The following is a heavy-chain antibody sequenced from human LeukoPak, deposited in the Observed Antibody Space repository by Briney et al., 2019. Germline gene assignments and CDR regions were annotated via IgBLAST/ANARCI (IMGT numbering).Heavy chain of an antibody. CDR2: IDDEAKT. CDR1: GVTINNY. J-gene: IGHJ6*02. D-gene: IGHD3-10*01. CDR3: ATARSLNAVRRGRNQGFYNPVPMVRGMDV. Sequence: GGSLRLSCAASGVTINNYMNWVRQAPGKGLDWVAGIDDEAKTFYADSVRDRFTLSRQNSDNTLYLQMSSLRLEDTAVYYCATARSLNAVRRGRNQGFYNPVPMVRGMDVWGQGTTVTVSS. V-gene: IGHV3-53*04.